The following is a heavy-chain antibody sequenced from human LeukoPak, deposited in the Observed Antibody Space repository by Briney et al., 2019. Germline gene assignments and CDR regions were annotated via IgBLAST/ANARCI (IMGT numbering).Heavy chain of an antibody. Sequence: GGSLRLSCAASGFTFSASGMHWVRQAPGKGLEWVAFILHDGHTKYYADPVKGRFSISRDNSDNTLYLQMNSLRTEDTAVYYCARELRSANDYVWGSYRYSFEAFDYWGQGTLVTVSS. J-gene: IGHJ4*02. CDR1: GFTFSASG. V-gene: IGHV3-30*02. D-gene: IGHD3-16*02. CDR2: ILHDGHTK. CDR3: ARELRSANDYVWGSYRYSFEAFDY.